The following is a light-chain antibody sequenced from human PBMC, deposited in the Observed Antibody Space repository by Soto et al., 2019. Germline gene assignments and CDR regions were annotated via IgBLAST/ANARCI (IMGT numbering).Light chain of an antibody. CDR3: QQFGSSPLFT. CDR2: GAS. CDR1: QSVSSSY. V-gene: IGKV3-20*01. Sequence: EIVLTQSPGTLSLSPGERATLSCRASQSVSSSYLAWYQQKPGQAPRILIYGASSRATGIPDRFSGSGSGTDFTLTISRLEPEDFAVYYCQQFGSSPLFTFGPGTKVHVK. J-gene: IGKJ3*01.